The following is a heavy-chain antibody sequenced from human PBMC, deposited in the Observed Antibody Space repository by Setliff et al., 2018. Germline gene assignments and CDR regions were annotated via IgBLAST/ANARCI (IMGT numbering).Heavy chain of an antibody. Sequence: SETLSLTCTVYGASFSDYYWGWIRQPPGKGLEWIGSVYYSGYTYYNPSLQSRVTISVDMSKNQFSMKLTSVTAADTAVYYCARVDFTMIQGVLGLWGQGTLVTV. CDR3: ARVDFTMIQGVLGL. CDR2: VYYSGYT. CDR1: GASFSDYY. J-gene: IGHJ1*01. V-gene: IGHV4-34*01. D-gene: IGHD3-10*01.